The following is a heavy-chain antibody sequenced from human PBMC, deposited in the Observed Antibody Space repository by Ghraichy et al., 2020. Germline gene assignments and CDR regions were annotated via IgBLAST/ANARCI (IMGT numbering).Heavy chain of an antibody. CDR3: ARGGPSDMTTVTEEPDNWFDP. CDR2: IYHSGST. J-gene: IGHJ5*02. Sequence: SETLSLTCAVSGGSISSSNWWSWVRQPPGKGLEWIGEIYHSGSTNYNPSLKSRVTISVDKSKNQFSLKLSSVTAADTAVYYCARGGPSDMTTVTEEPDNWFDPWGQGTLVTVSS. CDR1: GGSISSSNW. D-gene: IGHD4-11*01. V-gene: IGHV4-4*02.